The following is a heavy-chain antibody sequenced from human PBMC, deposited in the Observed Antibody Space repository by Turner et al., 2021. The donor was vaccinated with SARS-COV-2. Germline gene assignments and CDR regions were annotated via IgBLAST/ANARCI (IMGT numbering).Heavy chain of an antibody. J-gene: IGHJ6*02. CDR1: GGSFSGYH. D-gene: IGHD3-22*01. CDR2: IYYSGST. CDR3: AGEEVVFRASHTLYYYGMDV. V-gene: IGHV4-34*01. Sequence: QVQLQQWGAGLLKPSETLSLTCAVSGGSFSGYHWSWIRQSPGKGLEWIGSIYYSGSTYYNPSLKSRVTISVDTSKNQFSLKLSSVTAADTAVYYCAGEEVVFRASHTLYYYGMDVWGQGTTVTVSS.